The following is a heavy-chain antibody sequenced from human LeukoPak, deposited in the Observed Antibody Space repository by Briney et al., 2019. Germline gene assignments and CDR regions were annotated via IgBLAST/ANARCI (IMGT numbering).Heavy chain of an antibody. Sequence: SQTLSLTCAISGDSVSSNSAAWNWIRQSPSRGLEWLGRTYYRSKWYYDYAVAVKSRISINPDTSKNQFSLQLSSVTPEDTAVYFCARDPVGGSTIFDYWGQGTLVTVSS. CDR3: ARDPVGGSTIFDY. V-gene: IGHV6-1*01. J-gene: IGHJ4*02. CDR2: TYYRSKWYY. CDR1: GDSVSSNSAA. D-gene: IGHD1-26*01.